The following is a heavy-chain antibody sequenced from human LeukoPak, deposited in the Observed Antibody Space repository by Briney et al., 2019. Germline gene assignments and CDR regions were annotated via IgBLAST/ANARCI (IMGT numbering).Heavy chain of an antibody. CDR3: ARARGYDFWSGYDY. Sequence: PGGSLRLSCAASGFTFSSYEMNWARQAPGKGLEWVSYISSSGSTIYYADSVKGRFTISRDNAKNSLYLQMNSLRAEDTAVYYCARARGYDFWSGYDYWGQGTLVTVSS. CDR2: ISSSGSTI. V-gene: IGHV3-48*03. J-gene: IGHJ4*02. CDR1: GFTFSSYE. D-gene: IGHD3-3*01.